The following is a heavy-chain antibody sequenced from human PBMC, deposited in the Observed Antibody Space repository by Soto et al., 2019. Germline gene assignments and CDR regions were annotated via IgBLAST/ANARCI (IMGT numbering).Heavy chain of an antibody. CDR3: ARGGPLDYYYDSSGFDY. CDR1: GGSISSYY. V-gene: IGHV4-59*01. D-gene: IGHD3-22*01. Sequence: PSETLSLTCTVSGGSISSYYWSWIRQPPGKGLEWIGYIYYSGSTNYNPSLKSRVTISVDTSKNQFSLKLSSVTAADTAVYYCARGGPLDYYYDSSGFDYWGQGTLVTVSS. CDR2: IYYSGST. J-gene: IGHJ4*02.